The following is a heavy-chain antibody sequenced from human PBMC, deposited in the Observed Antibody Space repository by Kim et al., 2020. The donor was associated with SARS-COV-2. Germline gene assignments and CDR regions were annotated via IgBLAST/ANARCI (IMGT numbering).Heavy chain of an antibody. CDR3: AKYTTPGAGRYFQH. CDR1: GFIFSNYA. CDR2: VGTGADT. V-gene: IGHV3-23*01. D-gene: IGHD2-8*02. Sequence: GGSLRLSCAASGFIFSNYAMTWVRQAPGTGLEWVSTVGTGADTYHADSVRGRFTISRDNSKNTVYLQMNSLRVEDTAVYYCAKYTTPGAGRYFQHWGQGTLVTVSP. J-gene: IGHJ1*01.